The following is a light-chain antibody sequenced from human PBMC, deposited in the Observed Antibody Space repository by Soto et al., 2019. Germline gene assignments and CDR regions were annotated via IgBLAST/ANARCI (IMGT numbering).Light chain of an antibody. CDR1: HGLVHSDGNTY. Sequence: VLTQTPLSSTVTLGQPASISCRSSHGLVHSDGNTYLSWLHQRPGQPPRLLLYKISTRFSGVPDRFSGSGAGTDFTLKISRVEPEDVGVYYCMQATHFPGTFGQGTKVEIK. CDR2: KIS. J-gene: IGKJ1*01. V-gene: IGKV2-24*01. CDR3: MQATHFPGT.